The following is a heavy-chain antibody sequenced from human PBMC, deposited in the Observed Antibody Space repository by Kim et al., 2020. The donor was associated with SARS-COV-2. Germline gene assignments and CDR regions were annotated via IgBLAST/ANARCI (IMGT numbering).Heavy chain of an antibody. CDR2: ISYDGSNK. CDR1: GFTFSSYG. Sequence: GGSLRLSCAASGFTFSSYGMHSVRQAPGKGLECVAVISYDGSNKYYADSVKGRFTISRDNSNNTLYLQMNSLRAEYTAVYYWAKVQRTLGVVTAWNAFD. CDR3: AKVQRTLGVVTAWNAFD. V-gene: IGHV3-30*18. J-gene: IGHJ3*02. D-gene: IGHD2-21*02.